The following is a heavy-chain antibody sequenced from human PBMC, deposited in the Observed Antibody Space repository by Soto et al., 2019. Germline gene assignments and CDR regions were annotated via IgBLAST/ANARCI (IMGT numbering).Heavy chain of an antibody. CDR1: GDSVSGNSAV. D-gene: IGHD1-26*01. Sequence: SQTLSLTCAITGDSVSGNSAVGRCVSRSPSRVLEWLGRTYYRSKWYYEYAVSVRGRITVNPDTSKNQYSLQLNSVTPEDTAVYFCARGEQYSGRIFDYWGQGTLVTVSS. V-gene: IGHV6-1*01. CDR2: TYYRSKWYY. J-gene: IGHJ4*01. CDR3: ARGEQYSGRIFDY.